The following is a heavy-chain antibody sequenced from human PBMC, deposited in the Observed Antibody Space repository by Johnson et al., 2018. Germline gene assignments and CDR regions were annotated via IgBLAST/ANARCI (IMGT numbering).Heavy chain of an antibody. CDR1: GITFTRSA. Sequence: VQLVETGGGVVQPGTSLRLSCVASGITFTRSALDWVRQAPGKGLEWVALISYDGSYKHYGDSVKGRFTISRDDSQNTVYLQMNSLRPEDSAVYYWVRSTYSSSPWYNYYYYMDIWGKGTTVTVSS. D-gene: IGHD6-6*01. CDR2: ISYDGSYK. J-gene: IGHJ6*03. V-gene: IGHV3-30-3*01. CDR3: VRSTYSSSPWYNYYYYMDI.